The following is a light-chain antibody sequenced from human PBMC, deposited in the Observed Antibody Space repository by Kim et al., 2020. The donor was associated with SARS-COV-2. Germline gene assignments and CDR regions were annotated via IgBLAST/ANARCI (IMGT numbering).Light chain of an antibody. CDR1: SGDIGDYNY. J-gene: IGLJ2*01. CDR3: TSYTSAGAVL. V-gene: IGLV2-14*03. CDR2: DVT. Sequence: GQSITISCTGTSGDIGDYNYVSWYQQHPDKAPKLIIYDVTERPSGVSDRFSGSKSGNTASLTISGLQAEDEADYYCTSYTSAGAVLFGGGTQLTVL.